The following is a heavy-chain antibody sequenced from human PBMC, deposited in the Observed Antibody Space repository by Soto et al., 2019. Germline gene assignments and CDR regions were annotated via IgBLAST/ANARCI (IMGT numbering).Heavy chain of an antibody. D-gene: IGHD3-22*01. CDR1: GYSSTSYW. CDR2: IYPGDSDT. J-gene: IGHJ6*02. Sequence: GESLKISCKGSGYSSTSYWIGWVRQMPGKGLEWMGIIYPGDSDTRYSPSFQGQVTISADKSISTAYLQWSSLKASDTAMYYCARSKGNYYDSSGYYSPYGMDVWGQGTTVTVSS. V-gene: IGHV5-51*01. CDR3: ARSKGNYYDSSGYYSPYGMDV.